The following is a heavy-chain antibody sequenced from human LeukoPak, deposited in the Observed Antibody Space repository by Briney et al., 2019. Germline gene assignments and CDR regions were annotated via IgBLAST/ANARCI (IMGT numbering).Heavy chain of an antibody. D-gene: IGHD6-19*01. CDR3: ARPGIGTAWYHFDS. J-gene: IGHJ4*02. V-gene: IGHV7-4-1*02. Sequence: VSVKVSCTASGYTFTSYAMNWVRQAPGQGLEWMGWINTNTGNPTYAQGFTGRFVFSLDTSVSTAYLQISSLKAEDTAVYYCARPGIGTAWYHFDSWGQGTLVTVSS. CDR1: GYTFTSYA. CDR2: INTNTGNP.